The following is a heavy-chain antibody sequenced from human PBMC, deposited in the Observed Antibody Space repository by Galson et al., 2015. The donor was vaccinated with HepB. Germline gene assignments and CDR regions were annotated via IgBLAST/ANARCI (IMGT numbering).Heavy chain of an antibody. V-gene: IGHV4-34*01. J-gene: IGHJ4*02. CDR1: GGSFSGYY. CDR3: ARRVSIAAAGHFDY. D-gene: IGHD6-13*01. CDR2: INHSGST. Sequence: ETLSLTCTVYGGSFSGYYWSWIRQPPGKGLEWIGEINHSGSTNYNPSLKSRVTISVDTSKNQFSLKLSSVTAADTAVYYCARRVSIAAAGHFDYWGQGTLVTVSS.